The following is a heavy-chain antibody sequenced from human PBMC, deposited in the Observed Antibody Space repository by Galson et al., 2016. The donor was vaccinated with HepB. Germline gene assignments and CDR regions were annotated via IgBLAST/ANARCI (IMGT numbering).Heavy chain of an antibody. Sequence: SLRLSCAASGFSFSTYTMNWVRQAPGKGLEWISYISSSSAYVDYADSVKGRFTISREIAKNSLYLQMSSLRAEDTAVYYCARDRSRFSSGYYTGARDVFAIWGQGTVVTVSS. CDR1: GFSFSTYT. CDR2: ISSSSAYV. CDR3: ARDRSRFSSGYYTGARDVFAI. V-gene: IGHV3-21*01. D-gene: IGHD3-3*01. J-gene: IGHJ3*02.